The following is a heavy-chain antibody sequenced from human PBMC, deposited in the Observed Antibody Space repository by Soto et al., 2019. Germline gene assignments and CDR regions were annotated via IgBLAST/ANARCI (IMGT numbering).Heavy chain of an antibody. D-gene: IGHD3-10*01. V-gene: IGHV3-30-3*01. CDR2: ISHDGTSR. CDR3: VRSSGVPTPDFAY. CDR1: GFTFNIYA. J-gene: IGHJ4*02. Sequence: QVRLVESGGGVVQPGRSLRLFCAASGFTFNIYAMHWVRQAPGKGLEWVAVISHDGTSRYYADSVKGRVTISRDNSKSMVFAQMNSLGVEDTAVYYCVRSSGVPTPDFAYWGQGTLVTVSS.